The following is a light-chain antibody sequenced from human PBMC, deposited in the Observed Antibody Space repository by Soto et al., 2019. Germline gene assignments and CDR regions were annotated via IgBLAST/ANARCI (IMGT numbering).Light chain of an antibody. CDR3: CSSAPSRTVV. Sequence: QSVLTQPSSVSGSPGQSITISCTGSSSAVGSYRLVSWYQCHPGTVPKLIIYEGNKRPSGVSNRFSGSEPGNTASLTISGLQAEDEADYYCCSSAPSRTVVFGTGTKLTVL. CDR2: EGN. V-gene: IGLV2-23*01. CDR1: SSAVGSYRL. J-gene: IGLJ1*01.